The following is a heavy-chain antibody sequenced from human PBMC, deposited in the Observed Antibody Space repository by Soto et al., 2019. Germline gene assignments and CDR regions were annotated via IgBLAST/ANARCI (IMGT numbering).Heavy chain of an antibody. D-gene: IGHD2-15*01. CDR3: ARDPVVEMATSPYYYFDY. CDR2: MSYDGNIK. V-gene: IGHV3-30-3*01. Sequence: GGSLRLSCAASGFTFSSYAMHWVRQAPGKGLEWVALMSYDGNIKYYAGSVKGRFTISRDNSKNTLYLQMNSLRPEDTAVYYCARDPVVEMATSPYYYFDYWGQGTLVTVSS. J-gene: IGHJ4*02. CDR1: GFTFSSYA.